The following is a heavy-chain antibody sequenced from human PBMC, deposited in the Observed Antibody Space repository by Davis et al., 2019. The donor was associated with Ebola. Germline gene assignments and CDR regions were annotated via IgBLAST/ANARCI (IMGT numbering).Heavy chain of an antibody. CDR3: ANGGTMNPPAY. D-gene: IGHD3-16*01. CDR1: GFTFSTYA. CDR2: ISGNGDRT. J-gene: IGHJ4*02. V-gene: IGHV3-23*01. Sequence: GGSLRLSCTTSGFTFSTYALSWVRQAPGKGLEWVASISGNGDRTLYADSVKGRFTISRDKSKDTMYLQMNSLRAEDTAVYYCANGGTMNPPAYWGQGTLVTVSS.